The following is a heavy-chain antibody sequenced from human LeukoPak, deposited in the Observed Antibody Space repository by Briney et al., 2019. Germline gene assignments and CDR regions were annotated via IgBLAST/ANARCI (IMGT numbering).Heavy chain of an antibody. Sequence: GGSLRLSCAASGFTFSSYAMSWVRQAPGKGLEWVSAISGSGGSTYYADSVKGRFTISRDNSKNTLYLQMNSLRAEDTAVYYCAKDSAAHHYYYGMDAWGQGTTVTVSS. CDR2: ISGSGGST. CDR1: GFTFSSYA. D-gene: IGHD2-2*01. V-gene: IGHV3-23*01. J-gene: IGHJ6*02. CDR3: AKDSAAHHYYYGMDA.